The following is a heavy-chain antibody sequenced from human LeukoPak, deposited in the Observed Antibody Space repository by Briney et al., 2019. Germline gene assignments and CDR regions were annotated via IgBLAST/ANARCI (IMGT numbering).Heavy chain of an antibody. D-gene: IGHD6-19*01. CDR2: LNPNNGGT. V-gene: IGHV1-2*02. CDR3: AREALAGSPYDNWFDP. CDR1: GYTFTSYA. Sequence: ASVKVSCKASGYTFTSYAMNWVRQAPGQGLEWMGWLNPNNGGTYYAQKFQGRVTMTRDTSISTAYIEVGRLTSDDTAVYYCAREALAGSPYDNWFDPWGQGTLVTVSS. J-gene: IGHJ5*02.